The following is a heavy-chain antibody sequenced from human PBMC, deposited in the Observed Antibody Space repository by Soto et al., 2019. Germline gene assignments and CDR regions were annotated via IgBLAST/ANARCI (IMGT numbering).Heavy chain of an antibody. CDR1: GGSISSYY. V-gene: IGHV4-59*01. Sequence: PSETLSLTCTVSGGSISSYYWSWIRQPPGKGLEWIGYIYYSGSTNYNPSLKSRVTISVDTSKNQFSLKLSSVTAADTAVYYCARDYGIAAAGLYNWFDPWGQGTLVTVSS. J-gene: IGHJ5*02. D-gene: IGHD6-13*01. CDR3: ARDYGIAAAGLYNWFDP. CDR2: IYYSGST.